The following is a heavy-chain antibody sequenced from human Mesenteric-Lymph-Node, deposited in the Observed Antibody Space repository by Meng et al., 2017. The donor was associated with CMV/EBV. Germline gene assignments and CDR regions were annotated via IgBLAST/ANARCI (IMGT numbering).Heavy chain of an antibody. D-gene: IGHD2-2*01. J-gene: IGHJ4*02. V-gene: IGHV3-11*01. Sequence: GESLKISCAASGFIFSDFYMTWIRQAPGKGLEWVSYISNSGRTIYNADSVKGRFTISRDNSKNTLYLQMNSLRAEDTAVYYCAKLAYCSSTSCPLDFDYWGQGTLVTVSS. CDR1: GFIFSDFY. CDR2: ISNSGRTI. CDR3: AKLAYCSSTSCPLDFDY.